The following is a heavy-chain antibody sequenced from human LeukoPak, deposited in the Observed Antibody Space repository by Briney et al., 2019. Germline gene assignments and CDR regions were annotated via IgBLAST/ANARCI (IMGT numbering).Heavy chain of an antibody. CDR3: VGYNYALRFDY. CDR2: IWYDGSNK. Sequence: PGGSLRLSCAASGFTFSNYDMNWVRQAPGKGLELVAVIWYDGSNKYYADSVKGRFTISRDNSKNTLYLQMNSLRAEDTAVYYCVGYNYALRFDYWGQGTLVTVSS. CDR1: GFTFSNYD. J-gene: IGHJ4*02. V-gene: IGHV3-33*01. D-gene: IGHD5-18*01.